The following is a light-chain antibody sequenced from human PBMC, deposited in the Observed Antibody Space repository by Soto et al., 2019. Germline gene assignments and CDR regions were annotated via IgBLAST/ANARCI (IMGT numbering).Light chain of an antibody. CDR2: ATS. V-gene: IGKV1-9*01. CDR3: QQVNSYPFT. Sequence: DIPLTQSPSFLSASIGDRVTIICRASQDISTYLAWYQQKPGKAPKLLIYATSTLQSGVPSRFSGSGSGTEFTLTISSLQPEDFATYYCQQVNSYPFTFGPGTKVDIK. CDR1: QDISTY. J-gene: IGKJ3*01.